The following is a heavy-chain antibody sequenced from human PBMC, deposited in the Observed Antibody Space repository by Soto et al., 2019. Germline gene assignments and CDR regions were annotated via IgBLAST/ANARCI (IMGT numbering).Heavy chain of an antibody. CDR2: IYYSGST. CDR3: ARDSLTTLTHYYYYGMDV. J-gene: IGHJ6*02. Sequence: PSETLSLTCTVSGGSVSSGSYYWSWIRQPPGKGLEWIGYIYYSGSTNYNPSLKSRVTISVDTSKNQFSLKLSSVTAADTAVYYCARDSLTTLTHYYYYGMDVWGQGTTVTVSS. V-gene: IGHV4-61*01. D-gene: IGHD4-4*01. CDR1: GGSVSSGSYY.